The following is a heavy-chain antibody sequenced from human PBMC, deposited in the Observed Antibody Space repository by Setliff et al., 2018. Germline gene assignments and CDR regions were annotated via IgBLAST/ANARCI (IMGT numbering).Heavy chain of an antibody. CDR1: GYSFTSYW. Sequence: GESLKISCKGSGYSFTSYWIGWVRQMPGKGLEWMGNIYPGDFDTRYSPSLEGRVTISTDNSISSAYLQWSSLKASDTAMYYCARVGAEGYCSGGSCYYFDYWGQGTLVTVSS. CDR2: IYPGDFDT. V-gene: IGHV5-51*01. J-gene: IGHJ4*02. D-gene: IGHD2-15*01. CDR3: ARVGAEGYCSGGSCYYFDY.